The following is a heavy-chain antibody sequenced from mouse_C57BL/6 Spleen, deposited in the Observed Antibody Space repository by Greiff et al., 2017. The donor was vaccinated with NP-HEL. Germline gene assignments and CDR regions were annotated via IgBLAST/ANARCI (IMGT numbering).Heavy chain of an antibody. CDR1: GYTFTSYW. CDR3: ARKELGLENFDY. D-gene: IGHD4-1*01. CDR2: IHPNSGST. Sequence: QVQLQQPGAELVKPGASVKLSCKASGYTFTSYWMHWVKQRPGQGLEWIGMIHPNSGSTNYNEKFKSKATLTVDKSSSTAYMQLSSLTSEDSAVYYCARKELGLENFDYWGQGTTLTVSS. J-gene: IGHJ2*01. V-gene: IGHV1-64*01.